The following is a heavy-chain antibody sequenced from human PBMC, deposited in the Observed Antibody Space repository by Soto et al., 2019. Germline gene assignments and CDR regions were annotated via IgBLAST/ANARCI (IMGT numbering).Heavy chain of an antibody. J-gene: IGHJ4*02. CDR1: GFSLSNARMG. Sequence: QVTLKESGPVLVKPTETLTLTCTVSGFSLSNARMGENWIRQPPGKALEWLAHIFSNDEKSYSTSLKSRLTISKDTSNSQVVLIMTNMDPVDTATYYCARAYFYDSPVPFDYWGQGTLVTVSS. CDR2: IFSNDEK. CDR3: ARAYFYDSPVPFDY. D-gene: IGHD3-22*01. V-gene: IGHV2-26*01.